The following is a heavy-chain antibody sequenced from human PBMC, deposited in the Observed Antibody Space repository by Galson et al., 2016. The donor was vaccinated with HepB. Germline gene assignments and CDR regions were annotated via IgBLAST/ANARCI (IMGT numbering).Heavy chain of an antibody. CDR1: GFTFDDYA. CDR2: INWKSDIM. V-gene: IGHV3-9*01. CDR3: AKASRDFYESAIDS. Sequence: SLRLSCAASGFTFDDYAMHWVQQAPGKGLEWVSGINWKSDIMGWGNSVTGRFIISRDNAKNPLFLQMNSLRPEDTALYYCAKASRDFYESAIDSWGQGTLVTVSS. D-gene: IGHD3-22*01. J-gene: IGHJ4*02.